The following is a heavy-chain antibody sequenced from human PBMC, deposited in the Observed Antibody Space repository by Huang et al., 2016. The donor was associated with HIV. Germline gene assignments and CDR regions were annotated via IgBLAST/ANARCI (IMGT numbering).Heavy chain of an antibody. D-gene: IGHD6-19*01. Sequence: EVQLVESGGALVQPGGSLRLSCAASGFTFSIYWITWVRQAPGKGLEWVGNINDDGSEKYYSDSGRGRCTISRDNAENSLDLQMKSLRADDTAVYYCVRNSGWYRLDYWGQGTLVTVSS. CDR2: INDDGSEK. CDR3: VRNSGWYRLDY. J-gene: IGHJ4*02. CDR1: GFTFSIYW. V-gene: IGHV3-7*01.